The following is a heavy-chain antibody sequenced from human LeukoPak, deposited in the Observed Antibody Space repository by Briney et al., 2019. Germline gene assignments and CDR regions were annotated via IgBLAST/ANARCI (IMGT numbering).Heavy chain of an antibody. Sequence: PGRSLRLSCAASGFTFSSYAMHWVRQAPGKGLEWVATMSYDETNEYYADSVKGRFTISRDNSKNTLHLQMNSLRTEDTAVYYCARDYYGSGSYYGYFQHWGQGTLVTVSS. CDR3: ARDYYGSGSYYGYFQH. CDR1: GFTFSSYA. V-gene: IGHV3-30-3*01. CDR2: MSYDETNE. J-gene: IGHJ1*01. D-gene: IGHD3-10*01.